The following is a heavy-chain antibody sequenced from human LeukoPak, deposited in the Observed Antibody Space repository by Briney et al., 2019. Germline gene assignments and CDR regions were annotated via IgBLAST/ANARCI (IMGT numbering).Heavy chain of an antibody. J-gene: IGHJ4*02. CDR1: GFTFSSYS. D-gene: IGHD3-16*01. V-gene: IGHV3-21*01. CDR2: ISSSSSYI. Sequence: GGSLRLSCAASGFTFSSYSMNWVRQAPGKGLEWVSSISSSSSYIYYADSVKGRFTISRDNAKNSLYLQMNSLRAEDTAVYYCARYKLGGDYFDYWGQGTLVTVSS. CDR3: ARYKLGGDYFDY.